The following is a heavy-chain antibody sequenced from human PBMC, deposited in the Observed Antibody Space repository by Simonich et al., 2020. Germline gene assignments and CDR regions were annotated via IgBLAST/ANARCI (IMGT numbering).Heavy chain of an antibody. CDR3: AREELGPFDY. CDR1: GFTFSSYA. D-gene: IGHD7-27*01. V-gene: IGHV3-30*07. J-gene: IGHJ4*02. Sequence: VQLVESGGGLIQPGRSLRLSCAASGFTFSSYAMHWVRQAPGKGIEWVAVISYDGSNKYYADSVKGRFTISRDNSKNTLYLQMNSLRAEDTAVYYCAREELGPFDYWGQGTLVTVSS. CDR2: ISYDGSNK.